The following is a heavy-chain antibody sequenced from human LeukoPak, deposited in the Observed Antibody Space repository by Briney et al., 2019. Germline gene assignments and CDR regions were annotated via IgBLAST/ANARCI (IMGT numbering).Heavy chain of an antibody. CDR3: ARGEYCSGGSCWSDAFDI. Sequence: GASVKVSCKASGYTFTSYGISWVRQAPGQGLEWMGWISAYNGNTNYAQKLQGRVTMTTDTSTSTAYMELRSLRSDDTAVYYCARGEYCSGGSCWSDAFDIWGQGTMVTVSS. J-gene: IGHJ3*02. CDR1: GYTFTSYG. D-gene: IGHD2-15*01. CDR2: ISAYNGNT. V-gene: IGHV1-18*04.